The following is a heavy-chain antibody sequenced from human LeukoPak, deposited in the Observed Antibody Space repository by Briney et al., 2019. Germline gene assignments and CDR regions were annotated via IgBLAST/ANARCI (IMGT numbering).Heavy chain of an antibody. D-gene: IGHD2-21*02. J-gene: IGHJ6*02. CDR2: IYTSGST. Sequence: SETLSLTCTVSGGSISSYYWSWVRQPAGKGLEWIGRIYTSGSTNYNPSLKSRVTMSVDTSKNQFSLKLSSVTAADTAVYYCARDCGGDCYSYYGMDVWGQGTTVTVSS. CDR3: ARDCGGDCYSYYGMDV. V-gene: IGHV4-4*07. CDR1: GGSISSYY.